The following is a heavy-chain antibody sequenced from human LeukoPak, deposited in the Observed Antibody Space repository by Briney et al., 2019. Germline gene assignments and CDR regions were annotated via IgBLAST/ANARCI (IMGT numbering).Heavy chain of an antibody. V-gene: IGHV1-24*01. CDR2: SDPEDGET. J-gene: IGHJ4*02. Sequence: GASVKVSCKVSGYTLSELSMHWVRQAPGKGLEWMGGSDPEDGETIYAQKFQGRVTMTEDTSTDTAYMELSSLRSEDTAVYYCASSRPRITGTTFPDYWGQGTLVTVSS. CDR1: GYTLSELS. CDR3: ASSRPRITGTTFPDY. D-gene: IGHD1-20*01.